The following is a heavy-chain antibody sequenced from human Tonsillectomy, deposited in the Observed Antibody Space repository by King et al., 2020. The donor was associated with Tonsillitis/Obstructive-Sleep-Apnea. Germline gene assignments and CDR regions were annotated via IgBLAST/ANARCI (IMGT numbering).Heavy chain of an antibody. CDR1: GFTFSSYD. CDR3: VSLGYDILTGYYPVDY. J-gene: IGHJ4*02. D-gene: IGHD3-9*01. V-gene: IGHV3-64D*06. CDR2: ISSKGGST. Sequence: VQLVESGGGLVQPGGSLRLSCSASGFTFSSYDMHWVRQAPGTGLEYVSAISSKGGSTYYADSVKGRFTISRDNSKNTLYLQMSSLRAEDTAVYYCVSLGYDILTGYYPVDYWGQGTLVTVSS.